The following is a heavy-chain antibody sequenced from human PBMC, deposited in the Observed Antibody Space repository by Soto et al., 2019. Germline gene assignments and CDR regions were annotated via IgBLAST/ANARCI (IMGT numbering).Heavy chain of an antibody. CDR2: INPSGGST. V-gene: IGHV1-46*01. CDR3: ARVGIAARPDDAFDI. J-gene: IGHJ3*02. CDR1: GYTFTSYY. Sequence: ASVKVSCKASGYTFTSYYMHWERQAPGQGLEWMGIINPSGGSTSYAQKFQGRVTMTRDTSTSTVYMELSSLRSEDTAVYYCARVGIAARPDDAFDIWGQGTMVTVSS. D-gene: IGHD6-6*01.